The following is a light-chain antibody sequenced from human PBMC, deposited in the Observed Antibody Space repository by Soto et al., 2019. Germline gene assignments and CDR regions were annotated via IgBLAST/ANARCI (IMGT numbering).Light chain of an antibody. Sequence: EIVLTLSPGTLSLSPGERATLSCRASQSVSSNYLAWYQQKPGQAPRLLIYGASYRATGIPDRFSGSGSGTDFTLTISRLELEDFGVYSCQQYGSLSMYTIGQGTKLEIK. CDR1: QSVSSNY. CDR3: QQYGSLSMYT. V-gene: IGKV3-20*01. CDR2: GAS. J-gene: IGKJ2*01.